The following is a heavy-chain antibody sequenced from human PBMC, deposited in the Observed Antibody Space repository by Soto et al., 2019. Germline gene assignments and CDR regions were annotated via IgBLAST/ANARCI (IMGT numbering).Heavy chain of an antibody. V-gene: IGHV1-8*01. CDR1: GNTFPSYD. CDR3: ARVGPAQTSGSLVY. J-gene: IGHJ4*02. D-gene: IGHD3-10*01. CDR2: MNPNSGNT. Sequence: QVQLVQSGAEVKKPGAPGKFSCRASGNTFPSYDINWVRQATGQGFEWMGWMNPNSGNTGYAQKFQGRVTMTRNTSISTAYMELSSLRSEDTAVYYCARVGPAQTSGSLVYWGQGTLVTVSS.